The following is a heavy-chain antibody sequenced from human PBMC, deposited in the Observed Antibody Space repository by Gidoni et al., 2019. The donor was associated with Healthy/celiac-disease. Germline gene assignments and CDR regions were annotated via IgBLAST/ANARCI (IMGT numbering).Heavy chain of an antibody. CDR1: GFTFSNAW. D-gene: IGHD4-17*01. CDR2: IKSKTDGGTT. CDR3: TTDNYGDQPGLFDY. V-gene: IGHV3-15*01. J-gene: IGHJ4*02. Sequence: EVQLVESGGGLVKPGGSLRLSCAASGFTFSNAWMSWVRQAPGKGLEWVGRIKSKTDGGTTDYAAPVKGRFTISRDDSKNTLYLQMNSLKTEDTAVYYCTTDNYGDQPGLFDYWGQGTLVTVSS.